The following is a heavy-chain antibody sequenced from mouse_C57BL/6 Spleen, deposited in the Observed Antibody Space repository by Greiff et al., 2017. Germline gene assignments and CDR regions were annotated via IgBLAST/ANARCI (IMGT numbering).Heavy chain of an antibody. CDR1: GYTFTSYW. CDR2: IDPSDSYT. Sequence: QVQLQQPGAELVKPGASVKLSCKASGYTFTSYWMQWVKQRPGQGLEWIGEIDPSDSYTNYNQKFKGKATLTVDTSSSTAYMQLSSLTYEDSAVYDSALYDGHYWGQGTSVTVSS. D-gene: IGHD2-3*01. CDR3: ALYDGHY. V-gene: IGHV1-50*01. J-gene: IGHJ4*01.